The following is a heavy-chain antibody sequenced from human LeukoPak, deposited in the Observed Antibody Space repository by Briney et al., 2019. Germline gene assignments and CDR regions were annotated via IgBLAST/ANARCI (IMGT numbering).Heavy chain of an antibody. Sequence: PGGSLRLSCAASGFTFSSYAMSWVRQAPGKGVEWVSAISGSGGSRYYADSVKGRFTISRDNSKKTLYLQMNSLIAEDTAVYYCAKGWTAMTPFVNWFDHWGQGTLVTVSS. J-gene: IGHJ5*02. CDR1: GFTFSSYA. CDR2: ISGSGGSR. CDR3: AKGWTAMTPFVNWFDH. V-gene: IGHV3-23*01. D-gene: IGHD5-18*01.